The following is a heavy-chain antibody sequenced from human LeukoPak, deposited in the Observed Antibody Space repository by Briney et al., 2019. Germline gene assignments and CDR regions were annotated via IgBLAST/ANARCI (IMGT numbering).Heavy chain of an antibody. J-gene: IGHJ5*02. D-gene: IGHD3-10*01. Sequence: SETLSLTCAVYGGSLSNYYWSWIRQPPGKGLEWIGEINHSGSTNYNPSLKSRVTISVDMSKNQFSLELSFVTAADTAVYYCARGPASGSNFAWFDPWGQGTLVTVSS. CDR1: GGSLSNYY. CDR3: ARGPASGSNFAWFDP. V-gene: IGHV4-34*01. CDR2: INHSGST.